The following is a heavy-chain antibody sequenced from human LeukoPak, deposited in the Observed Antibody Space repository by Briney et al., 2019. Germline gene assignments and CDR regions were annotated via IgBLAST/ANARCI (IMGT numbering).Heavy chain of an antibody. CDR3: ARGPNSSSWRFYYYYYYGMDV. CDR1: GYNFTTYD. Sequence: GASVKVSCQASGYNFTTYDINWVRQATGQGLEWMGWMNPNSGNTGYAQKFQGRVTMTRNTSISTAYMELSSLRSEDTAVYYCARGPNSSSWRFYYYYYYGMDVWGQGTTVTVSS. CDR2: MNPNSGNT. V-gene: IGHV1-8*01. J-gene: IGHJ6*02. D-gene: IGHD6-13*01.